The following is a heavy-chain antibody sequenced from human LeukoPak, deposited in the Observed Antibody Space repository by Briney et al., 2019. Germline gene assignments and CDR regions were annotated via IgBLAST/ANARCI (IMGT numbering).Heavy chain of an antibody. D-gene: IGHD2-21*02. CDR2: TYYRSKWYN. CDR1: GYSVSSNSAA. V-gene: IGHV6-1*01. Sequence: SQTLSLTCAISGYSVSSNSAAWTWIRQSPSRGLEWLGRTYYRSKWYNDYEVSVQSRITINPDTSKNQFSLQLNSVTPEDTAVYYCARGRVTTIANYYYYYIDVWGKGTTVTVSS. CDR3: ARGRVTTIANYYYYYIDV. J-gene: IGHJ6*03.